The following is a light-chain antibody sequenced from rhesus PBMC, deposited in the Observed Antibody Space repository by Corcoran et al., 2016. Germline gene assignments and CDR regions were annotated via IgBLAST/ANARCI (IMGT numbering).Light chain of an antibody. CDR2: YAS. CDR3: QQYNSAPRT. CDR1: QGISSY. J-gene: IGKJ1*01. Sequence: DIQMTQSPSSLSASVGDRVTITCRASQGISSYLAWYQQKPGKVPKPLIYYASNLESGVPSRFSGSGSGTEFTLTISSLQPEDFATYYCQQYNSAPRTFGQGTKVEIK. V-gene: IGKV1-37*01.